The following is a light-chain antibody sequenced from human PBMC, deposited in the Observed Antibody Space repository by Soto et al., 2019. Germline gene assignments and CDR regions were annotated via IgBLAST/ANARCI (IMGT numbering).Light chain of an antibody. CDR3: RQYDTYPFP. CDR2: KAS. CDR1: QSINNW. J-gene: IGKJ3*01. V-gene: IGKV1-5*03. Sequence: DIQMTQYPSTLSASIGDRVTITCRASQSINNWLAWYQQKPGKAPKVLIYKASSLESGVPSRFRGSESGTEFTLAINSLQPDVFATYYCRQYDTYPFPFGSGTKVDI.